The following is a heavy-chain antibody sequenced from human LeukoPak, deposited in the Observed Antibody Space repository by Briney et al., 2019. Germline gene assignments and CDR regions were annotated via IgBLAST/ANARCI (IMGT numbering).Heavy chain of an antibody. J-gene: IGHJ3*02. CDR2: IYHSGST. D-gene: IGHD3-22*01. V-gene: IGHV4-38-2*01. CDR3: ARPSYDSRGYEDAFDI. Sequence: SSETLSLTCAVSGYSISSGYYWGWIRQPPGKGLEWIGSIYHSGSTYYNPSLKSRVTISVDTSKNQFSLKLSSVTAADTAVYYCARPSYDSRGYEDAFDIWGQGTMVTVSS. CDR1: GYSISSGYY.